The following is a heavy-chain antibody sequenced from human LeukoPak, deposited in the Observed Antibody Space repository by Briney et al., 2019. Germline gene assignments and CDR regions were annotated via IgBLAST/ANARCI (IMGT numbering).Heavy chain of an antibody. Sequence: ASETLSLTCTISGDYIGRINYYWGWIRQPPGKGLEWIMSMSYSGHTYYNPSLKSRVTTSIDTSKNQLSLNLKSVTAADTAVYYCARDRDVDDFDSWGHGTLVTVSS. CDR2: MSYSGHT. CDR1: GDYIGRINYY. J-gene: IGHJ4*01. V-gene: IGHV4-39*07. D-gene: IGHD2-15*01. CDR3: ARDRDVDDFDS.